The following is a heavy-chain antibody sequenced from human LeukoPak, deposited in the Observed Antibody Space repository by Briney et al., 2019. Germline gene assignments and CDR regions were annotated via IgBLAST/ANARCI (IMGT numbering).Heavy chain of an antibody. Sequence: SETLSLTCAVYGGSFSGYYWSWIRQPPGKGLEWIGEINHSGSTNYNPSLKSRASVSVDTPKNQFSLKLTSVTAADTAVYYCARHDSSGYYRPLDYWGQGTLVAVSS. CDR2: INHSGST. J-gene: IGHJ4*02. V-gene: IGHV4-34*01. CDR3: ARHDSSGYYRPLDY. CDR1: GGSFSGYY. D-gene: IGHD3-22*01.